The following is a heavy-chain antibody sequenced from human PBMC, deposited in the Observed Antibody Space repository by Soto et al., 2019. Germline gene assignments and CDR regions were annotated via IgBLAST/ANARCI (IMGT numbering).Heavy chain of an antibody. D-gene: IGHD3-16*02. V-gene: IGHV3-23*01. Sequence: LRLSCAASGFTFSSYAMSWVRQAPGKGLEWVSAISGSGGSTYYADSVKGRFTISRDNSKNTLYLQMNSLRAEDTAVYYCAKFPYRGTGLDPWGQGTLVTVSS. J-gene: IGHJ5*02. CDR1: GFTFSSYA. CDR2: ISGSGGST. CDR3: AKFPYRGTGLDP.